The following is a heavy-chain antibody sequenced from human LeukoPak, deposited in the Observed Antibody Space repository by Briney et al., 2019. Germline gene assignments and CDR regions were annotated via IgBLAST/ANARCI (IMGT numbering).Heavy chain of an antibody. CDR2: ISGSGGST. Sequence: PGGSLRLSCAAPGFTFSSYAMSWVRQAPGKGLEWVSAISGSGGSTYYADSVKGRFTISRDNSKNTLYLQMNSLRAEDTAVYYCAKGDITMIVVVVAFDYWGQGTLVTVSS. V-gene: IGHV3-23*01. CDR3: AKGDITMIVVVVAFDY. D-gene: IGHD3-22*01. J-gene: IGHJ4*02. CDR1: GFTFSSYA.